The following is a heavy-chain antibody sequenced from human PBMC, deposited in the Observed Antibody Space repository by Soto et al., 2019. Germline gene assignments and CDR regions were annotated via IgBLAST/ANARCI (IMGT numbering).Heavy chain of an antibody. V-gene: IGHV4-31*03. CDR3: ASPYGGNSGIHY. D-gene: IGHD2-21*02. J-gene: IGHJ4*02. CDR2: IYYDGST. CDR1: GGSINSGGYY. Sequence: SETLSLTCTVSGGSINSGGYYWNWIRQHPGKDLEWIGYIYYDGSTYYNPSLQTRINISADTSKNQFSLNLSSVTAADTAVYYCASPYGGNSGIHYWGQGTLVTVSS.